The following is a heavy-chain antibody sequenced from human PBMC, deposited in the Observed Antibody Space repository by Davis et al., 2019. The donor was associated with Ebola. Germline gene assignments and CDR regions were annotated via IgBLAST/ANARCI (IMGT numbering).Heavy chain of an antibody. CDR3: ARVSAVAGNDY. CDR2: FYYSGST. D-gene: IGHD6-19*01. Sequence: GSLRLSCTVSGGSISSGYYYWDWIRQPPGKGLEWIGSFYYSGSTFYNPSLKSRVTISVDTSKNQFSLKLSSVTAADTAVYYCARVSAVAGNDYWGQGTLVTVSS. CDR1: GGSISSGYYY. J-gene: IGHJ4*02. V-gene: IGHV4-39*07.